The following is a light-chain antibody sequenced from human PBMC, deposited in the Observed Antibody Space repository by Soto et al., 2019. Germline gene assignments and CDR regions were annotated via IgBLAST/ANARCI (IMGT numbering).Light chain of an antibody. J-gene: IGKJ5*01. V-gene: IGKV3-11*01. CDR2: DAS. CDR1: QSVSSY. CDR3: QQRRNWPPRIT. Sequence: FVLTQSPATLSLSPGERATLSCRASQSVSSYLAWYQQKPGQAPRLLIYDASNRATGIPARFSGSGSGTDFTLTISSLEPEDFAVYYCQQRRNWPPRITFGQGTRLEIK.